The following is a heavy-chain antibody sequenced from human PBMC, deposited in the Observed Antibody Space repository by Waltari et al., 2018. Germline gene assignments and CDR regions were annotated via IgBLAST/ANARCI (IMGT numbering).Heavy chain of an antibody. V-gene: IGHV1-69-2*01. CDR2: VDPEDGET. CDR1: GYTFTDSY. Sequence: EVQLVQSGAEVKKPGATVKISCKASGYTFTDSYMHWVQQAPGKGLEWMGRVDPEDGETIYAEKFQGRVTITADTSTDTAYMELSSLRSEDTAVYYCATLRYFDWLLGGYFDYWGQGTLVTVSS. CDR3: ATLRYFDWLLGGYFDY. D-gene: IGHD3-9*01. J-gene: IGHJ4*02.